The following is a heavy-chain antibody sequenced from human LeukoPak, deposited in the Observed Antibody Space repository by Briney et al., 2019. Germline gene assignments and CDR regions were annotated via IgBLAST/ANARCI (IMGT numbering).Heavy chain of an antibody. CDR3: ALGYYDSSGYYYNFED. V-gene: IGHV1-69*13. CDR2: IIPIFGTS. CDR1: GYTFTGYY. Sequence: ASVKVSCKASGYTFTGYYMHWVRQAPGQGLEWMGGIIPIFGTSNYAQNFQGRVTISADESTSTAYMELSSLRSEDTAVYYFALGYYDSSGYYYNFEDWGQGTLVTVSS. D-gene: IGHD3-22*01. J-gene: IGHJ4*02.